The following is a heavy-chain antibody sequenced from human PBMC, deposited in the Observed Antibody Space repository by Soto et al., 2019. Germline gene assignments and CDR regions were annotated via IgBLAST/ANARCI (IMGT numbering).Heavy chain of an antibody. D-gene: IGHD3-16*02. J-gene: IGHJ4*02. V-gene: IGHV1-69*13. Sequence: ASVKVSCKASGGTFNSYAISWVRQAPGQGLEWMGGIIPIFGTANYAQRFQGRVTITADESTSTAYMEVSNLRSEDSAVYYCAKGWGGMSVITSPDYWGQGTLVTVSS. CDR1: GGTFNSYA. CDR3: AKGWGGMSVITSPDY. CDR2: IIPIFGTA.